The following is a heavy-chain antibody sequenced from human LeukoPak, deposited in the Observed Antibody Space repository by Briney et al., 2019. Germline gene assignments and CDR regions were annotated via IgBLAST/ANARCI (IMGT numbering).Heavy chain of an antibody. CDR2: ISSNGGST. Sequence: GGSLRLSCAASGFTFSSYAMHWVRQAPGKGLEYVSAISSNGGSTYYANSVKGRFTISRDNSKNTLYLQMGSLRAEDMAVYYCASPRAYYWGQGTLVTVSS. CDR1: GFTFSSYA. V-gene: IGHV3-64*01. J-gene: IGHJ4*02. CDR3: ASPRAYY.